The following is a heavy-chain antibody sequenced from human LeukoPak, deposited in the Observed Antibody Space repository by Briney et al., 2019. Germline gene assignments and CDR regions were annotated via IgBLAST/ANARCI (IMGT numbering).Heavy chain of an antibody. CDR1: AFTFNSYA. CDR2: ISDDGSSE. V-gene: IGHV3-30-3*01. Sequence: GGSLRLSCAASAFTFNSYAMHWVRQAPGKGPEWVAVISDDGSSEFYADSVKGRFTTSRDNSKNTVYLQMNSLRAEDTAVYYCARDQSTVVTERRYHFDYWGQGTLVTVCS. J-gene: IGHJ4*02. CDR3: ARDQSTVVTERRYHFDY. D-gene: IGHD4-23*01.